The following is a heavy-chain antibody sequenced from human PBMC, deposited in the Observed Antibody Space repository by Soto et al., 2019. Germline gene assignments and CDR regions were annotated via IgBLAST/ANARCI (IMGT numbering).Heavy chain of an antibody. D-gene: IGHD2-2*01. CDR2: TYFSGSP. V-gene: IGHV4-59*01. CDR1: GGSISGYD. J-gene: IGHJ4*02. CDR3: ARDPGNSSTWYFDK. Sequence: PSETLSLTCTVSGGSISGYDWGWLRQPPGKGLEWIGYTYFSGSPNYNPSLKSRVTISVDTSENEFSLKLTSMTAADTAVYYCARDPGNSSTWYFDKWGQGTLVTVSS.